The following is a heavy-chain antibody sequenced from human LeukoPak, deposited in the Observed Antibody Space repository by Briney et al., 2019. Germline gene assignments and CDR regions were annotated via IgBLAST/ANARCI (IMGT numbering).Heavy chain of an antibody. CDR2: ISSSSSTI. Sequence: GGSLRLSCAASGFTFSSYSMNWVRQAPGKGLEWVSYISSSSSTIYYADSVKGRFTISRDNAKNSLYLQMNSLRAEDTAVYYCARDRSGAFDIWGQGTMVTVSS. J-gene: IGHJ3*02. V-gene: IGHV3-48*01. CDR1: GFTFSSYS. CDR3: ARDRSGAFDI. D-gene: IGHD6-25*01.